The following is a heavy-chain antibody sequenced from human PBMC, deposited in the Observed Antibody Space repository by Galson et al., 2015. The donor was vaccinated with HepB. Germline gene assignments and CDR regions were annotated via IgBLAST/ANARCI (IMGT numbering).Heavy chain of an antibody. CDR2: IKSKTDGGST. Sequence: SLRLSCAASGFTFTNGWMSWVRQAPGKGLEWVGRIKSKTDGGSTDYAAPVKGRFTISRDDSKDTLYLQMNSLKTEDTAVYYCTTYFGFLTHPPNNYFGMDVWAHGTTVTVSS. D-gene: IGHD3-3*01. V-gene: IGHV3-15*01. CDR3: TTYFGFLTHPPNNYFGMDV. CDR1: GFTFTNGW. J-gene: IGHJ6*02.